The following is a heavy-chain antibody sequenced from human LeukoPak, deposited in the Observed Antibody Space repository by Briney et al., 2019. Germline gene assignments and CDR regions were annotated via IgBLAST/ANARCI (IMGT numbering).Heavy chain of an antibody. CDR3: ATPAPTIGPWGYYYYYMDV. CDR1: GGTFSSYA. V-gene: IGHV1-69*06. Sequence: SVKVSCKASGGTFSSYAISWVRQAPGQGLEWMGGIMPIFGTANYAQKFQGRVTITADKSTSTAYMELSSLRSEDTAVYYCATPAPTIGPWGYYYYYMDVWGKGTTVTVSS. D-gene: IGHD3-16*01. J-gene: IGHJ6*03. CDR2: IMPIFGTA.